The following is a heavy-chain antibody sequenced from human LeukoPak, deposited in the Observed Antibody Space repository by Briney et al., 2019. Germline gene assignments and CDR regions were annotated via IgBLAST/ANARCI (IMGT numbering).Heavy chain of an antibody. Sequence: SETLSLTCIVSGGSINSSYYWGRIRQPPGKGLEWIGTIYYSGSTYYSPSLKSRVTMSVDTSKNQFSLKLRSVTAADTAVYYCARQTLLGSLWADYWGQGTLVTVSS. CDR1: GGSINSSYY. J-gene: IGHJ4*02. D-gene: IGHD2-15*01. V-gene: IGHV4-39*01. CDR3: ARQTLLGSLWADY. CDR2: IYYSGST.